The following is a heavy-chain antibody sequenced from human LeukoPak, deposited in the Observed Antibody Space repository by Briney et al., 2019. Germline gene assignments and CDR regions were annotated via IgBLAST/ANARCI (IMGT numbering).Heavy chain of an antibody. D-gene: IGHD1-26*01. CDR2: INHSGST. J-gene: IGHJ6*03. CDR1: GGSFSGYY. CDR3: ARRVQLPVSWDYYYYMDV. Sequence: SETLSLTCAVYGGSFSGYYWSWIRQPPGKGLEWIGEINHSGSTNYNPSLKSRVTISVDTSKNQFSLKLSSVTAADTAVYYCARRVQLPVSWDYYYYMDVWGKGTTVTISS. V-gene: IGHV4-34*01.